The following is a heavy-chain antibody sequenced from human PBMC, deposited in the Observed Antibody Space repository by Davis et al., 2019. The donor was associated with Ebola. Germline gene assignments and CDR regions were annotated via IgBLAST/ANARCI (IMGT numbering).Heavy chain of an antibody. CDR2: ISSSGSTI. CDR3: ARVREGSSWYGRRAYYFDY. V-gene: IGHV3-48*02. CDR1: GFTFDDYA. Sequence: PGGSLRLSCAASGFTFDDYAMHWVRQAPGKGLEWVSYISSSGSTIYYADSVKGRFTISRDNAKNSLYLQMNSLRDEDTAVYYCARVREGSSWYGRRAYYFDYWGQGTLVTVSS. J-gene: IGHJ4*02. D-gene: IGHD6-13*01.